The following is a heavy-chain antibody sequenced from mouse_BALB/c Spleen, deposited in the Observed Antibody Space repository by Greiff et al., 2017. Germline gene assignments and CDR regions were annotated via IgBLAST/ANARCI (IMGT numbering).Heavy chain of an antibody. CDR2: ISSGSSTI. CDR1: GFTFSSFG. D-gene: IGHD2-4*01. J-gene: IGHJ3*01. V-gene: IGHV5-17*02. Sequence: EVQGVESGGGLVQPGGSRKLSCAASGFTFSSFGMHWVRQAPEKGLEWVAYISSGSSTIYYADTVKGRFTISSDNPKNTLFLQMTSLRSEDTAMYYCARRGDYDWFAYWGQGTLVTVSA. CDR3: ARRGDYDWFAY.